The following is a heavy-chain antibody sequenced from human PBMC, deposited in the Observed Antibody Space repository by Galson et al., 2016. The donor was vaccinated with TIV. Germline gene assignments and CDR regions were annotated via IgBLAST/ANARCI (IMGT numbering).Heavy chain of an antibody. CDR3: ARDRRGSSGSLYFDK. CDR2: ISNRGSMK. Sequence: SLRLSCAASGFTFSSYEMNWVRQAPGKGLEWVSYISNRGSMKFYADSVKGRFTISRDSAKNSVYLQMDSLRVEDTAIYYCARDRRGSSGSLYFDKWGQGALITVSS. D-gene: IGHD3-22*01. J-gene: IGHJ4*02. CDR1: GFTFSSYE. V-gene: IGHV3-48*03.